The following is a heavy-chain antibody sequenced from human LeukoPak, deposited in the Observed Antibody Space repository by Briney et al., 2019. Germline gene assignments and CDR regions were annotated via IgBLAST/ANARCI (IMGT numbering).Heavy chain of an antibody. J-gene: IGHJ4*02. CDR3: ARQHLQWLVGFDY. D-gene: IGHD6-19*01. Sequence: SETLSLTCTVSGGSISSRSYYWVWIRQPPGKGLEGIGSIYYRGSTYYNPSLKSRVTISVDTSKNQFSLKLSSVTAADTAVYYCARQHLQWLVGFDYWGQGTLVTVSS. CDR1: GGSISSRSYY. V-gene: IGHV4-39*01. CDR2: IYYRGST.